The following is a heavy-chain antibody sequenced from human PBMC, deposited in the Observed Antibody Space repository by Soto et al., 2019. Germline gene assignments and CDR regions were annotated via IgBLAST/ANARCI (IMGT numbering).Heavy chain of an antibody. J-gene: IGHJ6*02. CDR1: GFTFSNAW. D-gene: IGHD4-4*01. V-gene: IGHV3-15*01. Sequence: GGSLRLSCAASGFTFSNAWMSWVRQAPGKGLEWVGRIKSKTDGGTTDYAAPVKGRFTISRDDSKNTLYLQMNSLKTEDTAVYYCTTDEEYSNRGNYYYGMDVWGQGTRVTVSS. CDR2: IKSKTDGGTT. CDR3: TTDEEYSNRGNYYYGMDV.